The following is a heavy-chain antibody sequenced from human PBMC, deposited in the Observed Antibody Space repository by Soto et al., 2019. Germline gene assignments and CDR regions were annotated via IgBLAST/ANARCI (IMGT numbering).Heavy chain of an antibody. CDR3: PRMSFSSSYFDY. CDR1: GYTFTSYG. CDR2: ISAYNGNT. J-gene: IGHJ4*02. Sequence: HGQLVQSGAEVKKPGASVKVSCKASGYTFTSYGISWVRQAPGQGLEWMGWISAYNGNTNYAQKLQGRVTMTTDTSTSTAYMDLRSLRSDDTAVYSCPRMSFSSSYFDYWGQGTLVTVSS. V-gene: IGHV1-18*01. D-gene: IGHD6-6*01.